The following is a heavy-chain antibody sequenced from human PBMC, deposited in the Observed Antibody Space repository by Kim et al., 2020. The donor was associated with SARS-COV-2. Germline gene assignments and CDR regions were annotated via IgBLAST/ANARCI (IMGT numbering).Heavy chain of an antibody. CDR3: AREDADSDYFFDY. Sequence: SETLSLTCTVSGGSISSGGYYWSWVRQRPGKGLEWFGYIYASGSAYYNPSLKSRVTMSVDMSKNQFSLKLSSVTAADTAMYFCAREDADSDYFFDYWGQG. V-gene: IGHV4-31*03. CDR2: IYASGSA. D-gene: IGHD4-17*01. CDR1: GGSISSGGYY. J-gene: IGHJ4*02.